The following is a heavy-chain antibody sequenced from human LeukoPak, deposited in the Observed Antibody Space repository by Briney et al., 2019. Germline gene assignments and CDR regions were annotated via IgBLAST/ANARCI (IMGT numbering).Heavy chain of an antibody. D-gene: IGHD3-10*01. V-gene: IGHV3-30*18. J-gene: IGHJ5*02. CDR1: GFSFSSYA. Sequence: PGGSLRLSCAASGFSFSSYAMHWVRQAPAKGLEWVAFMSYDGTKEHYADSVKGRFTISRDNSKNTLDLQMNSLRAEDTAVYYCAKTYYYVSGSFSPWGQGTLVTVSS. CDR2: MSYDGTKE. CDR3: AKTYYYVSGSFSP.